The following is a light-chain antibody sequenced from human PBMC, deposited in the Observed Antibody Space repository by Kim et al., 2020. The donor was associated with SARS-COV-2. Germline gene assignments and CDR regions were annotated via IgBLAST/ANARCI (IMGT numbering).Light chain of an antibody. V-gene: IGLV2-14*03. Sequence: GQSLPISCTGTSMDVGGYNYVSWYQQHPGKAPNLLIYDVTNRPSGVSNRFSGSKSGNTASLTISGLQAEDEADYYCSSYTRSSTVVFGGGTQLTVL. J-gene: IGLJ2*01. CDR1: SMDVGGYNY. CDR3: SSYTRSSTVV. CDR2: DVT.